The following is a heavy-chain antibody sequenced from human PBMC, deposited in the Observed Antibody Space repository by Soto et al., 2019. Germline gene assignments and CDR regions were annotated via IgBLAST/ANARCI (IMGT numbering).Heavy chain of an antibody. D-gene: IGHD6-6*01. J-gene: IGHJ4*02. CDR3: AIISIAARPSAPDRALIFDY. CDR2: IIPILGIA. CDR1: GGTFSSYT. Sequence: ASVKVSCKASGGTFSSYTISWVRQAPGQRLEWMGRIIPILGIANYAQKFQGRVTITADKSTSTAYMELSSLRSEDTAVYYCAIISIAARPSAPDRALIFDYWGQGTLVTVSS. V-gene: IGHV1-69*02.